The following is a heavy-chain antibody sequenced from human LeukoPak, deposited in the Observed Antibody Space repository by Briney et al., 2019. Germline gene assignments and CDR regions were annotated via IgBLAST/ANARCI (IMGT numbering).Heavy chain of an antibody. D-gene: IGHD3-22*01. Sequence: PGGSLRLSCAASGFTFSSYSMNWVRQAPGKGLEWVSGISGNGGGTYYADSVKGRFTISRDNSKNTLYLQMNSLRAEDTAVYYCAKRIVVVIDAFGIWGQGTMVTVSS. CDR3: AKRIVVVIDAFGI. CDR2: ISGNGGGT. V-gene: IGHV3-23*01. CDR1: GFTFSSYS. J-gene: IGHJ3*02.